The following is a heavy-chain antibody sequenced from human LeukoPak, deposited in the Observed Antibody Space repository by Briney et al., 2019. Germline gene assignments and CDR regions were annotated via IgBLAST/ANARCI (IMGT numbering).Heavy chain of an antibody. CDR1: GFTSSIYS. Sequence: GCSLRLSCAASGFTSSIYSMNWVRRTPWKGPDSVSSITSISSYIYYPDSVKGRFTISRDNAKNSLYLQMNSLRAEDTAVYYCARSEGHCSGGSCYTFDIWGQGTMVTVSS. CDR3: ARSEGHCSGGSCYTFDI. CDR2: ITSISSYI. D-gene: IGHD2-15*01. V-gene: IGHV3-21*01. J-gene: IGHJ3*02.